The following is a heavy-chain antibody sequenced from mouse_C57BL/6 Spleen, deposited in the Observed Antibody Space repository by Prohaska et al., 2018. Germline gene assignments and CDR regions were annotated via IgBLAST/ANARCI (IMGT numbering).Heavy chain of an antibody. CDR3: ARSYGSSPAWFAY. CDR1: GYTFTDYY. Sequence: EVQLQQSGPELVKPGASVKISCKASGYTFTDYYMNWVKQSHGKSLEWIGDINPNNGGTSYNQKFKGKATLTVDKSSSTAYMELRSLTSEDSAVYFCARSYGSSPAWFAYWGQGTLVTVSA. CDR2: INPNNGGT. J-gene: IGHJ3*01. D-gene: IGHD1-1*01. V-gene: IGHV1-26*01.